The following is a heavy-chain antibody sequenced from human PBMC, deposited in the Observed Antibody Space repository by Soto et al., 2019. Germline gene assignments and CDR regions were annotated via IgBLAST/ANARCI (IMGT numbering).Heavy chain of an antibody. J-gene: IGHJ5*02. D-gene: IGHD4-17*01. V-gene: IGHV4-30-4*01. CDR1: GGSINSGDYY. CDR2: IYYSGST. Sequence: QVQLQESGPGLVKPSQTLSLTCTVSGGSINSGDYYWSWIRQPPGKGLEWIGYIYYSGSTYYNPSRKGRVNVSAATAKNQFSLKLGSVTAADTAVSYCARAKGLVTVTTSWFDPWGQGTLVTVSS. CDR3: ARAKGLVTVTTSWFDP.